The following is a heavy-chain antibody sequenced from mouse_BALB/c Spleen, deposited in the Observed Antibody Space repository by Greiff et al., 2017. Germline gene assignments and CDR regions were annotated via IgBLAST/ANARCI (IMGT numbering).Heavy chain of an antibody. Sequence: VMLVESGPGLVQPSQSLSITCTVSGFSLTSYGVHWVRQSPGKGLEWLGVIWSGGSTDYNAAFISRLSISKDNSKSQVFFKMNSLQANDTAIYYCARNGNYGAMDYWGQGTSVTVSS. D-gene: IGHD2-1*01. CDR1: GFSLTSYG. J-gene: IGHJ4*01. V-gene: IGHV2-2*02. CDR2: IWSGGST. CDR3: ARNGNYGAMDY.